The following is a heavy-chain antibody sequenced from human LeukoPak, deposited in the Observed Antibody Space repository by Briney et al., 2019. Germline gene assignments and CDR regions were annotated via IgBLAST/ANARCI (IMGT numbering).Heavy chain of an antibody. CDR2: INPSGGST. Sequence: ASVKVSCKASGYTFTSYYMHWVRQAPGQGLEWMVIINPSGGSTSYAQKFQGRVTMTRDTSTSTVYMELSSLRTEDTPVYYRARERPPCGISYYYDSSGYSPSDYWGQGTLVTVSS. V-gene: IGHV1-46*01. CDR3: ARERPPCGISYYYDSSGYSPSDY. D-gene: IGHD3-22*01. CDR1: GYTFTSYY. J-gene: IGHJ4*02.